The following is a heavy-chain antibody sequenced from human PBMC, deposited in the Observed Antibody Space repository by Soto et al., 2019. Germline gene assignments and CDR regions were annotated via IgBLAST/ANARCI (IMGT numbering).Heavy chain of an antibody. CDR1: GYTFTSYG. Sequence: ASVKVSCKASGYTFTSYGISWVRQAPGQGLEWMGRISAYIGNTNYAQKLQGRVTMTTDTSTSTAYMELRSLRSDDTAVYYCARLDIVVVPAALGVDRLPYGIAVWGQGTTVTVSS. CDR2: ISAYIGNT. CDR3: ARLDIVVVPAALGVDRLPYGIAV. J-gene: IGHJ6*02. D-gene: IGHD2-2*03. V-gene: IGHV1-18*01.